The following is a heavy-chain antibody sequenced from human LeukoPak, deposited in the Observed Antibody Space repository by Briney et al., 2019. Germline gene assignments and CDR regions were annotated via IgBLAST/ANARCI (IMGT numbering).Heavy chain of an antibody. Sequence: ETLSLTCTVSGGSISSYYWSWIRQPPGKGLEWMGRIDPSDSYTNYSPSFQGHVTISADKSITTAYLQWSSLRASDTAMYYCARLEYYDSSWGQGTLVTVP. CDR2: IDPSDSYT. D-gene: IGHD3-22*01. CDR3: ARLEYYDSS. CDR1: GGSISSYY. V-gene: IGHV5-10-1*01. J-gene: IGHJ5*02.